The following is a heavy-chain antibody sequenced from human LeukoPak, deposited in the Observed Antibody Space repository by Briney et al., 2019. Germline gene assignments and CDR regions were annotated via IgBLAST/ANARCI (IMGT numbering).Heavy chain of an antibody. CDR1: GFAFNTYW. J-gene: IGHJ3*02. D-gene: IGHD2-2*01. CDR3: ARAEDCSSTSCPRAFDI. CDR2: INTDGSST. Sequence: GGSLRLSCAASGFAFNTYWMHWVRHAPGKRLVWVSRINTDGSSTNYADSVKGRFTISRDNAENTLYLQTSSLRAEDTAVYYCARAEDCSSTSCPRAFDIWGQGTMVTVSS. V-gene: IGHV3-74*01.